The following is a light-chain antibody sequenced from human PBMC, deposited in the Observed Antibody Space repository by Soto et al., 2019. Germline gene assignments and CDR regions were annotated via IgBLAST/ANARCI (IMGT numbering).Light chain of an antibody. Sequence: EIVLTQSPGTLSLSPGERATLSCRASQSVSSSYLAWYQQKPGQAPRLLIYGASSRATGIPDRFSGSGSGTDFPLTISRLETEDCAVYYCQQYGSSPLTFGGGTKVEIK. CDR1: QSVSSSY. J-gene: IGKJ4*01. CDR3: QQYGSSPLT. V-gene: IGKV3-20*01. CDR2: GAS.